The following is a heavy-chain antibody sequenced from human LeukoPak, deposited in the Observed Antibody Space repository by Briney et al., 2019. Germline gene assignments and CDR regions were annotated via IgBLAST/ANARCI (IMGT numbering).Heavy chain of an antibody. CDR1: GFTFSSYA. CDR2: ISGSGGST. V-gene: IGHV3-23*01. Sequence: GGSLRLSCAASGFTFSSYAMSWVRQAPGKGLEWVSAISGSGGSTYYADSVKGRFTISRDNSKNTLYLQMNSLRAEDTAVYYCAKVTQAGWNDYVWGSYPDYWGQGTQVTVSS. D-gene: IGHD3-16*02. J-gene: IGHJ4*02. CDR3: AKVTQAGWNDYVWGSYPDY.